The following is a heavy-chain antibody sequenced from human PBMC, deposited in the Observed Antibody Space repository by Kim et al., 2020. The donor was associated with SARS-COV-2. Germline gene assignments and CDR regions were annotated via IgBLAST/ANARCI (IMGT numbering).Heavy chain of an antibody. V-gene: IGHV3-30*18. CDR1: GFTFSNSG. J-gene: IGHJ4*02. D-gene: IGHD6-19*01. CDR2: IIHDGSQT. Sequence: GGSLRLSCAASGFTFSNSGMHWVRQAPGKGLEWVAVIIHDGSQTFYTDSVKGRFTVSRDNSKNTLSLQMNSLRPEDTALYYCVKGDHWLGPCHSWGQGTLVTVYS. CDR3: VKGDHWLGPCHS.